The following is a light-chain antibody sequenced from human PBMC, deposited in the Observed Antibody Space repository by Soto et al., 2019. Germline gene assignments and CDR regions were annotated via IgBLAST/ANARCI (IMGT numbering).Light chain of an antibody. J-gene: IGKJ3*01. CDR1: QSVSKTY. V-gene: IGKV3-20*01. Sequence: EIVLTQSPGTLSLSPGERATLYCRASQSVSKTYLAWYQRKPGQAPRLLIYGASSRASVIPDRFSGSGSGTDFTLTISRLEPEDFAVYYCQQYSGSPFTFGPGTKVDIK. CDR3: QQYSGSPFT. CDR2: GAS.